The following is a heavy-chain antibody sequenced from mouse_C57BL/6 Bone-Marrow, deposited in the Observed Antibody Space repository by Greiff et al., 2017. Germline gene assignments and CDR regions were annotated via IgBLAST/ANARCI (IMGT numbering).Heavy chain of an antibody. D-gene: IGHD2-4*01. CDR2: IWRGGST. Sequence: QVQLQQSGPSLVQPSQSLSITCTVSGFSLTSYGVHWVRQSPGKGLEWLGVIWRGGSTDYNAAFMSRLSITKDNSKSQVFFKMNSLQADDTAIYYCAKNDYGVVIYYAMDYWGQGTSVTVSS. CDR3: AKNDYGVVIYYAMDY. CDR1: GFSLTSYG. V-gene: IGHV2-5-1*01. J-gene: IGHJ4*01.